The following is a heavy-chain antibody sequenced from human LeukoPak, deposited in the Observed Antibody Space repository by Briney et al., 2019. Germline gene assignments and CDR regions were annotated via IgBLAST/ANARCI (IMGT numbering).Heavy chain of an antibody. CDR1: GFTFGDYA. Sequence: GGSLRLSCTASGFTFGDYAMSWVRQAPGKGLEWVGFIRSKAYGGTTEYAASVKGRFTISRDDSKSIAYLQMNSLKTEDTAVYYCTRVWGYYYMDVWGKGTTVTVSS. CDR2: IRSKAYGGTT. CDR3: TRVWGYYYMDV. V-gene: IGHV3-49*04. J-gene: IGHJ6*03. D-gene: IGHD3-16*01.